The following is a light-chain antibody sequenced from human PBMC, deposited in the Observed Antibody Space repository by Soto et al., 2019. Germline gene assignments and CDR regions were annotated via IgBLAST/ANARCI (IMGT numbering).Light chain of an antibody. CDR3: SSYTTSNTRQIV. V-gene: IGLV2-14*01. J-gene: IGLJ1*01. CDR2: DVS. Sequence: LTQPASVSGSPGQSITISCTGTSIDVGGYNYVSWYQQHPGKAPKFMIYDVSNRPSGVSNRFSGSKSGNTASLTISGLQAEDEADYYCSSYTTSNTRQIVFGTGTKVTVL. CDR1: SIDVGGYNY.